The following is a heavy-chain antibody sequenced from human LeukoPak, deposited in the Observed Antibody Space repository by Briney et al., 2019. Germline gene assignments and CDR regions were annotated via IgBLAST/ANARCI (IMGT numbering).Heavy chain of an antibody. J-gene: IGHJ5*02. Sequence: PSETLSLTCTVSGGSISSYYWSWIRQPPGKGLEWIGYIYYSGSTNYNPSLKSRVTISVDTSKNQFSLKLSSVTAADTAVYYCARDGPGGWFDPWGQGTLVTVSP. CDR3: ARDGPGGWFDP. V-gene: IGHV4-59*01. D-gene: IGHD3-10*01. CDR1: GGSISSYY. CDR2: IYYSGST.